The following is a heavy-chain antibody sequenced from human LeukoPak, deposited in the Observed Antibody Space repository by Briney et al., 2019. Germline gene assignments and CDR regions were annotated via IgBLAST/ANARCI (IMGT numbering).Heavy chain of an antibody. CDR1: GFTFSDYY. D-gene: IGHD3-16*01. CDR3: ARVPPTYYDYVWAEDGDY. J-gene: IGHJ4*02. CDR2: LSSSGNTI. Sequence: PGGSLRLSCAASGFTFSDYYINWIRQAPGMGLEWVAYLSSSGNTIYYADSVKGRFTISRDNAKKSVYLQMNSLRPEDTAVYYCARVPPTYYDYVWAEDGDYWGQGTLVTVSS. V-gene: IGHV3-11*01.